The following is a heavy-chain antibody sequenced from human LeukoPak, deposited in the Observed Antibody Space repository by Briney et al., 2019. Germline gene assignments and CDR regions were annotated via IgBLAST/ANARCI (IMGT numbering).Heavy chain of an antibody. D-gene: IGHD3-10*01. Sequence: GGSLRLSCAASGFTFSSFAMAWVRQAPGKGPAWVAGISACGGSKSYADSVKGRFTISRDNSKNTLYLQMNSLRAEDTAVYYCARDRYEITMVRGQYDWGYWGQGTLVTVSS. CDR3: ARDRYEITMVRGQYDWGY. CDR1: GFTFSSFA. CDR2: ISACGGSK. V-gene: IGHV3-23*01. J-gene: IGHJ4*02.